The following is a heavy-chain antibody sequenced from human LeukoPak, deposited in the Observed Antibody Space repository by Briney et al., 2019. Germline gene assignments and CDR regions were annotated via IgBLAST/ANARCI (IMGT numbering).Heavy chain of an antibody. Sequence: GALRLSCAASGFTFSSYAMSWVRQAPGKGLEWVSTISGSGGSTYYADSVKGRFTISRDNSKNTLYLQMNSLRAEDTAVYHCAKDSAFDNSGYYYRGSNFDYWGQGTLVTVSS. CDR2: ISGSGGST. CDR3: AKDSAFDNSGYYYRGSNFDY. J-gene: IGHJ4*02. V-gene: IGHV3-23*01. CDR1: GFTFSSYA. D-gene: IGHD3-22*01.